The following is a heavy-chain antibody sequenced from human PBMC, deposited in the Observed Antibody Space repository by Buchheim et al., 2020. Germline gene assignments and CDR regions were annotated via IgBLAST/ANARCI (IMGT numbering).Heavy chain of an antibody. D-gene: IGHD2-15*01. Sequence: QLQLQESGPGLVKPSETLSLTCTVSGGSISSSSYYWGWIRQPPGKGLEWIGSIYYRGSTYYNPSLKSRVTISVDTSKNQFSLKLSSVTAADTAVYYCATPPYCSGGSCWDGDWFDPWGQGTL. CDR2: IYYRGST. J-gene: IGHJ5*02. CDR1: GGSISSSSYY. CDR3: ATPPYCSGGSCWDGDWFDP. V-gene: IGHV4-39*01.